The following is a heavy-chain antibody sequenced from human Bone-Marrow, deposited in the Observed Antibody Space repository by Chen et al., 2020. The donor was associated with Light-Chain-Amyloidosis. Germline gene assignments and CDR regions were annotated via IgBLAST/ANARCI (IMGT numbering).Heavy chain of an antibody. Sequence: QVQLQESGPRLVKPSQTLSLTCTVSGASISSGPYYWSWIRQPAGEGLEWIGPISTTGSTSYIPSLKSRVTISVDTSKNLFSLELNSVTASDTALYFCARDRGDRETFDIWGQGTMVTVSS. CDR2: ISTTGST. CDR3: ARDRGDRETFDI. V-gene: IGHV4-61*02. J-gene: IGHJ3*02. D-gene: IGHD2-21*01. CDR1: GASISSGPYY.